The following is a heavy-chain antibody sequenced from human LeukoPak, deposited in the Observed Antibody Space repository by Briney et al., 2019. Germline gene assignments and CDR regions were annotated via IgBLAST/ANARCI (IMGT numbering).Heavy chain of an antibody. J-gene: IGHJ4*02. CDR3: ARDKVGDYGPFDY. CDR2: IGSSGSTR. V-gene: IGHV3-11*04. Sequence: NPGGSLRLSCAASGFTFSDYQMSWIRLAPGKGLEWVSYIGSSGSTRYYADSVKGRFTISRDNSRNTLYLQMNSLRAEDTAVYYCARDKVGDYGPFDYWGQGALVTVSS. CDR1: GFTFSDYQ. D-gene: IGHD4-17*01.